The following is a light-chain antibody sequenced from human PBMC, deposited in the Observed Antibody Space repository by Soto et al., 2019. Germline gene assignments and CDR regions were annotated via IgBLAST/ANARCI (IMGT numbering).Light chain of an antibody. J-gene: IGLJ1*01. CDR3: SSYTSSSTLPYV. CDR1: SSDVGGYNY. Sequence: ALTQPASVSGSPGQSLTISCTGTSSDVGGYNYVSWYQQHPGKAPKLMIYDVSNRPSGVSNRFSGSKSGNTASLTISGLQAEDEADYYCSSYTSSSTLPYVFGTGTKLTVL. CDR2: DVS. V-gene: IGLV2-14*01.